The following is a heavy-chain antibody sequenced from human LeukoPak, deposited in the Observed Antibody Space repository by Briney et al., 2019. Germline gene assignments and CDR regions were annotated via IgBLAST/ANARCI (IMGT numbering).Heavy chain of an antibody. J-gene: IGHJ4*02. Sequence: QSGGSLRLSCAASGFTFRSYEMDWVRQAPGKGLEGVSYISSSDSSTHYADSVEGRFTISRDNWRNSLFLQMNSLRSEDTAFYYCARVGGDFVSGSPRPFDSWGQGTLVTVSS. CDR2: ISSSDSST. CDR1: GFTFRSYE. CDR3: ARVGGDFVSGSPRPFDS. D-gene: IGHD3-10*01. V-gene: IGHV3-48*03.